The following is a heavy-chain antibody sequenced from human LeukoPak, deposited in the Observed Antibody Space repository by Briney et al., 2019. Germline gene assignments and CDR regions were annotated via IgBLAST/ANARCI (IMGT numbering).Heavy chain of an antibody. CDR2: IYYSGST. Sequence: SETLSLTCTVSGGSVSSGSYYWSWIRQPPGKGLEWIGYIYYSGSTNYNPSLKSRVTISVDTSKNQFSLKLSPVTAADTAVYYCASGEGDYWGQGTLVTVSS. V-gene: IGHV4-61*01. CDR3: ASGEGDY. J-gene: IGHJ4*02. CDR1: GGSVSSGSYY.